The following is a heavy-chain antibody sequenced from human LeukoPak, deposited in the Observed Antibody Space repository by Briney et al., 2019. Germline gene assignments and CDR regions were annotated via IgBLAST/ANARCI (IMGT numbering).Heavy chain of an antibody. Sequence: ASVKVSCKASGYTFTGYYMHWVRQAPGQGLEWMGWINPNSGGTNYAQKFQGGVTMTRDTSISTAYMELSRLRSDDTAVYYCARGDTAMVTSRSDYWGQGTLVTVSS. J-gene: IGHJ4*02. D-gene: IGHD5-18*01. CDR1: GYTFTGYY. CDR3: ARGDTAMVTSRSDY. CDR2: INPNSGGT. V-gene: IGHV1-2*02.